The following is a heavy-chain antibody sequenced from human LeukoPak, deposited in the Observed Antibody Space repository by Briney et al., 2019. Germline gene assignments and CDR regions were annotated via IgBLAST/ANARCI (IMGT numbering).Heavy chain of an antibody. CDR1: GFTFSDYN. D-gene: IGHD3-9*01. Sequence: GGSLRLSCAASGFTFSDYNMHWVRQAPGKGLDWVALMSPDGNKKYYADSVKGRFSISRDNSKNTLYLQMNSLRAEDTAIYYCARGRMTNYDVLTGYHRFDPWGQGTLVTVSS. CDR2: MSPDGNKK. CDR3: ARGRMTNYDVLTGYHRFDP. J-gene: IGHJ5*02. V-gene: IGHV3-30-3*01.